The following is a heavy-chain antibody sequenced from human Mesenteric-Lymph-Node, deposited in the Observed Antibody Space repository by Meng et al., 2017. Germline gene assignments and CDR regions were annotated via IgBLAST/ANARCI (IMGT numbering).Heavy chain of an antibody. CDR2: ISYDGSNK. Sequence: GESLKISCAASGFTFSSYAMHWVRQAPGKGLEWVAVISYDGSNKYYADSVKGRFTISRDNSKNTLYLQMNSLRAEDTAVYYCARVDSGSDFYFDYWGQGTLVTVSS. CDR3: ARVDSGSDFYFDY. D-gene: IGHD1-26*01. J-gene: IGHJ4*02. V-gene: IGHV3-30*04. CDR1: GFTFSSYA.